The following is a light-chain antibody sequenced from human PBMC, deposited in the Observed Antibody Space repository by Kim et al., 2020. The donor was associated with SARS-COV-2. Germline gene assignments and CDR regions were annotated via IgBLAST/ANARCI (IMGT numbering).Light chain of an antibody. Sequence: AAAGNRVTIKCRASQAIRNELGWYQQKPGKAPKVLIYAASTLQSGVSSRFSGSGSGTDFTLTISSLQPEDFATYYCLQDSRYPRTFGQGTKVEIK. J-gene: IGKJ1*01. CDR2: AAS. CDR3: LQDSRYPRT. CDR1: QAIRNE. V-gene: IGKV1-6*01.